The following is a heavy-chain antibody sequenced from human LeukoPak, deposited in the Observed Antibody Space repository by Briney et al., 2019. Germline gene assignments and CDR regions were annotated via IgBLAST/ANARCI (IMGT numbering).Heavy chain of an antibody. CDR1: GFTFSSYA. J-gene: IGHJ4*02. D-gene: IGHD3-22*01. CDR2: ISGSGGST. V-gene: IGHV3-23*01. Sequence: GGSLRLSCAASGFTFSSYAMSWVRQAPGKGLEWVSAISGSGGSTYYADSVKGRFTISRDNSKNTLYLQMNSLRAEDTAVYYCAKDAPNHYYDSSGYRSPFDYWGQGTLVTVSS. CDR3: AKDAPNHYYDSSGYRSPFDY.